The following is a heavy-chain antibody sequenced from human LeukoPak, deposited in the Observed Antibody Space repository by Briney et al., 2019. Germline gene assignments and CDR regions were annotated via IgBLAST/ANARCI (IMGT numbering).Heavy chain of an antibody. CDR3: AKDLEVAPPARYFDY. V-gene: IGHV3-74*01. CDR1: GFTFSDHW. CDR2: INGYGNTT. J-gene: IGHJ4*02. D-gene: IGHD2-2*01. Sequence: GGSLRLSCEVSGFTFSDHWMHWIRQVPGKGLVWVSRINGYGNTTTYAGFVKGRFTISRDNAKNTLYLQMNSLRPEDTAVYYCAKDLEVAPPARYFDYWGQGTLVTVSS.